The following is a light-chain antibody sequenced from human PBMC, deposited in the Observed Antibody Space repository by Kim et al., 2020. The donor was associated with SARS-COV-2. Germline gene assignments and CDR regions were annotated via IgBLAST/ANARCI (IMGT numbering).Light chain of an antibody. J-gene: IGKJ4*01. CDR3: QQYDNLPL. Sequence: DIQMTQSPSSLSASVGDRVTITCQASQDISNYLNWYQQKPGKAPKLLIYDASNLETGVPSRFSGSGSGTDFTFTISSLQPEDIATYYRQQYDNLPLFGGGTKVDIK. CDR2: DAS. CDR1: QDISNY. V-gene: IGKV1-33*01.